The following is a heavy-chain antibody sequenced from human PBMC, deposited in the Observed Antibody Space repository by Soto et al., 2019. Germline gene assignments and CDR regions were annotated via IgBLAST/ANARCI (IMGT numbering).Heavy chain of an antibody. J-gene: IGHJ4*02. D-gene: IGHD6-6*01. CDR2: ISSSSSTI. CDR3: ARDKIAARTGLVY. CDR1: GFTFSSYS. Sequence: GESLKISCAASGFTFSSYSMNWVRQAPGKGLEWVSYISSSSSTIYYADSVKGRFTISRDNAKNSLYLQMNSLRAEDTAVYYCARDKIAARTGLVYWGQGTLVTVSS. V-gene: IGHV3-48*01.